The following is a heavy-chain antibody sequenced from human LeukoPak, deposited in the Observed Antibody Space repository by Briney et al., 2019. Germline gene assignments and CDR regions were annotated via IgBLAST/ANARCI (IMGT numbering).Heavy chain of an antibody. CDR1: GGSISSYY. Sequence: SETLSLTCTVSGGSISSYYWSWIRQPPGKGLEWIGYIYYSGSTNYNPSLKSRVTISVDTSKNQFSLKLSSVTAADTAVYYCARRLGSLGYWGQGTLVTVSS. D-gene: IGHD7-27*01. CDR3: ARRLGSLGY. V-gene: IGHV4-59*12. J-gene: IGHJ4*02. CDR2: IYYSGST.